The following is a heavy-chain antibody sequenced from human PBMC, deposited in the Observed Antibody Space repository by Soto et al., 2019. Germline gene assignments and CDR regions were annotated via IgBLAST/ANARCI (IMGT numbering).Heavy chain of an antibody. CDR2: IDSSGRI. D-gene: IGHD3-3*01. J-gene: IGHJ4*02. CDR1: GGSFSNYY. CDR3: ARGGHDFWSGPFDY. Sequence: SETLSLTCAFYGGSFSNYYCNCIRQPAGKGLEWIGRIDSSGRINYSPSLKSRVTMSVATSENQFSLKLSSVTAADTAVYYCARGGHDFWSGPFDYWGQGTPVTVSS. V-gene: IGHV4-59*10.